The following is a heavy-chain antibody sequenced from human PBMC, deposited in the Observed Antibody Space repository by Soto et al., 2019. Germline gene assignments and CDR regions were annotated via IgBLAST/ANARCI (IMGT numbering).Heavy chain of an antibody. V-gene: IGHV3-23*01. D-gene: IGHD3-10*01. CDR3: VRGSKDSYPGSRIFDF. CDR1: GLTFGSLA. CDR2: ITDTGGDA. J-gene: IGHJ4*02. Sequence: GGSLRLSCVASGLTFGSLAMSWGRQSPGEGLEWVSTITDTGGDAKYADSVRGRFAISRDNSKNTLYLQRSALRAEDSAIYFCVRGSKDSYPGSRIFDFWGRGTLVTVSS.